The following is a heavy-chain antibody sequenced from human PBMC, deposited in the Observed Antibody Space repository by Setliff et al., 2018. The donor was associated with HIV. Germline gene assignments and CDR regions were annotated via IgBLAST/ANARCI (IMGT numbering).Heavy chain of an antibody. CDR1: GFTFNYFW. D-gene: IGHD4-17*01. CDR2: ISSTSRYI. J-gene: IGHJ4*02. CDR3: ARDAYGDSYFDF. V-gene: IGHV3-21*06. Sequence: GGSLRLSCAASGFTFNYFWMSWVRQAPGKGLEWVSSISSTSRYIYYADSVRGRFTISRGNAKNSLYLHMVDLGAEDTALYYCARDAYGDSYFDFWGQGTLVTVSS.